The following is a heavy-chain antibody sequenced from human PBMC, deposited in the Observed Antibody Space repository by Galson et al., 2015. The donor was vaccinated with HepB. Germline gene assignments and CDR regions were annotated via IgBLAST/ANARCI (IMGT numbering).Heavy chain of an antibody. CDR2: ISSDGSNK. CDR1: GFTFSSYG. J-gene: IGHJ6*02. V-gene: IGHV3-30*18. D-gene: IGHD3-16*01. Sequence: SLRLSCAASGFTFSSYGMHWVRQAPGKGLEWVAVISSDGSNKYYAASVKGRFTISRDNSKNTLYLQMNSLRAEDTAVYYCAKDGGPYDYVSGSQNDYCVMDVWGQGTTVTVSS. CDR3: AKDGGPYDYVSGSQNDYCVMDV.